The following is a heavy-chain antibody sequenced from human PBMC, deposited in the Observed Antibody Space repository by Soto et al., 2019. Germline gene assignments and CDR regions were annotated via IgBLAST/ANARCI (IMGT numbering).Heavy chain of an antibody. V-gene: IGHV1-58*02. CDR3: AALSSISRRWELLDY. D-gene: IGHD1-26*01. CDR1: GFTFTSSA. Sequence: QMQLVQSGPEVKKPGTSVKVSCKASGFTFTSSAMQWVRQARGQRLEWIGWIVVGSGNTNYAQKFQERVTITRDMSTSTAYMELSSLRSEDTAVYYCAALSSISRRWELLDYWGQGTLVTVSS. CDR2: IVVGSGNT. J-gene: IGHJ4*02.